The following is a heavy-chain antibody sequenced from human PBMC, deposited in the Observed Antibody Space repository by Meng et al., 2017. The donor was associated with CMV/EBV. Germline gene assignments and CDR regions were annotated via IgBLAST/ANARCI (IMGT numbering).Heavy chain of an antibody. V-gene: IGHV1-69*02. D-gene: IGHD3-10*01. CDR1: GGTFSSNT. Sequence: SVKVSCKASGGTFSSNTITWVRRAPGQGLEWMGRTIPILGIADYAQKFQGRLTITADKSTRTAFMELSSLRSEDTAVYYCARSLGPPFGDLLYLWGQGTLVTVSS. J-gene: IGHJ5*02. CDR2: TIPILGIA. CDR3: ARSLGPPFGDLLYL.